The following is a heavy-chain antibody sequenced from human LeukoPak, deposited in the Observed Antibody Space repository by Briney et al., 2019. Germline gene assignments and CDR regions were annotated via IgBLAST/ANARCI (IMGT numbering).Heavy chain of an antibody. V-gene: IGHV4-39*07. CDR2: IYYSGST. D-gene: IGHD3-22*01. J-gene: IGHJ3*01. CDR3: ARDEYDSGCYWYGDAFDL. CDR1: GGSISSRGYY. Sequence: KPSETLSLTCTVSGGSISSRGYYWGWIRQPPGRGLEWIGTIYYSGSTYYNPSLKSRVTISVDTSNNQFSLKLTSVTAADTAVYYCARDEYDSGCYWYGDAFDLWGQGTMVTVSS.